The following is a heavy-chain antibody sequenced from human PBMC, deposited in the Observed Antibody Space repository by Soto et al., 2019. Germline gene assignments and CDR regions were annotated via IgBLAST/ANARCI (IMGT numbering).Heavy chain of an antibody. V-gene: IGHV1-3*01. CDR1: GYTFTSYA. D-gene: IGHD3-10*01. Sequence: QVQLVQSGAEVKKPGASVKVSCKASGYTFTSYAMHWVRQAPGQRLEWMGWINAGNGNTKYSQKFQGRVTITRDTAASTAYMEPSSLRSEDTAVYYCARESLRFRGAWNYWGQGTLVTVSS. J-gene: IGHJ4*02. CDR2: INAGNGNT. CDR3: ARESLRFRGAWNY.